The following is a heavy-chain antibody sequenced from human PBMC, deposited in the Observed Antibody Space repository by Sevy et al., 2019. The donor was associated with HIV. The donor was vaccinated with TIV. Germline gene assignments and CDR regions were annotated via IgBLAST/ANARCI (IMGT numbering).Heavy chain of an antibody. CDR1: GFTFSSYA. CDR3: ARDISSGWSATDYYYYGMDV. CDR2: ISYDGSNK. V-gene: IGHV3-30-3*01. Sequence: GGSLRLSCAASGFTFSSYAMHWVRQAPGKGLEWVAVISYDGSNKYYADSVKGLFTISRDNSKNTLYLQMNRLRAEDTAVYYCARDISSGWSATDYYYYGMDVWGQGTTVTVSS. D-gene: IGHD6-19*01. J-gene: IGHJ6*02.